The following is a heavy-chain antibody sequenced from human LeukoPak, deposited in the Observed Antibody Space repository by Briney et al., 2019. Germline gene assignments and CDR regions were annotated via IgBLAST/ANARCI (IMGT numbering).Heavy chain of an antibody. CDR1: GFNFSSYS. J-gene: IGHJ4*02. V-gene: IGHV3-48*01. CDR2: IHSATNPI. D-gene: IGHD6-25*01. CDR3: ARVPYSSAWDS. Sequence: GGSLRLSCVASGFNFSSYSMTWVRQAAGNGLDWVPYIHSATNPIYYADSVKGRFTISRDNAKNSLYLQMNSLRVDDTAVYYCARVPYSSAWDSWGQGTLVTVSS.